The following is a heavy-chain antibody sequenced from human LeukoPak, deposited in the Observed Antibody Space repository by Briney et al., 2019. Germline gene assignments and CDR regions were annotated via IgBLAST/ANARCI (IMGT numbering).Heavy chain of an antibody. CDR1: GYTFTGYY. J-gene: IGHJ4*02. V-gene: IGHV1-2*02. CDR3: ARDQLTAAAGIFDY. CDR2: INPNSGGT. D-gene: IGHD6-13*01. Sequence: ASVKVSCKASGYTFTGYYMHWVRQAPGQGLEWMGWINPNSGGTNYAQKFQGRVTMTRDTSTSTAHMELSRLRSDDTAVYYCARDQLTAAAGIFDYWGQGTLVTVSS.